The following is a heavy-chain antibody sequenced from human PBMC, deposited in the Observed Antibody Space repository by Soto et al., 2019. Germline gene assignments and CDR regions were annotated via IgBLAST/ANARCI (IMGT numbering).Heavy chain of an antibody. CDR3: ARDDGYNYRGDY. D-gene: IGHD5-12*01. CDR2: ISSSGTTI. V-gene: IGHV3-11*01. CDR1: GFTFSDYY. J-gene: IGHJ4*02. Sequence: QVQLVESGGGLVKPGGSLRLSCAASGFTFSDYYMSWIRQAPGKGLEWISYISSSGTTIYIADSVRGRFTISRDNVKNSLYLQMNSLRAEDTAVYYCARDDGYNYRGDYWGQGTLVTVYS.